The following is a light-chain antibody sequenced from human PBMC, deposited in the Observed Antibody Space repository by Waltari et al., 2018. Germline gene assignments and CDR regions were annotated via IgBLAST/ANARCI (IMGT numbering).Light chain of an antibody. CDR2: KET. Sequence: SYDLTQPLSVSVSPGQTARFTCPVHLLSNYLGYWSQQTTGQAPILLLYKETQRASGIPGRFFGSTSRTTVTLTITADQAEDDADYYCPSADSSGTSLLFGGGTKVTVL. V-gene: IGLV3-25*03. CDR1: LLSNYL. CDR3: PSADSSGTSLL. J-gene: IGLJ3*02.